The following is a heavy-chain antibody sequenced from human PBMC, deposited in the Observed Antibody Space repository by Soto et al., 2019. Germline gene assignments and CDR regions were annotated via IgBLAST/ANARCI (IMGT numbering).Heavy chain of an antibody. V-gene: IGHV1-18*01. CDR1: GYSFITDG. Sequence: QVQLVQSGAEVKRPGASVKVSCNASGYSFITDGITWVRQAPGQGLEWMGWIAPYNGYTNYAQKFQGRLTMTTDTSTSTGYMEMTRLRSDDPAVYYRSAGITLVRGVFSYGMDVWGQGTTVTVSS. CDR2: IAPYNGYT. D-gene: IGHD3-10*01. J-gene: IGHJ6*02. CDR3: SAGITLVRGVFSYGMDV.